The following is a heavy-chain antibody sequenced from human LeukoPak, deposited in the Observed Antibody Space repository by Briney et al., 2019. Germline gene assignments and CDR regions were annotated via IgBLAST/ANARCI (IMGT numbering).Heavy chain of an antibody. CDR1: GFTFNSYW. V-gene: IGHV3-74*01. D-gene: IGHD3-16*02. J-gene: IGHJ6*03. CDR3: VRGASLAYYMDV. CDR2: INTDGSRT. Sequence: PGGSLRLSCAASGFTFNSYWIHWVRQAPGKGLVWVSRINTDGSRTNYADSVKGRFAISRYDAKNTVHLQMYSLGAEDSAVYYSVRGASLAYYMDVWGKGTTVTVSS.